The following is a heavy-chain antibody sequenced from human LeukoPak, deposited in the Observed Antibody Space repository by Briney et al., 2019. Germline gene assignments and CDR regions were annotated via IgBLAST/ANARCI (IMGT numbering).Heavy chain of an antibody. D-gene: IGHD2-21*02. CDR3: VRGRLLRSTKYFDY. CDR1: GFPVNKYE. V-gene: IGHV3-48*03. CDR2: IDAGATST. J-gene: IGHJ4*02. Sequence: GGSLRLSCAASGFPVNKYEMHWVRQAPGKGLEWVSYIDAGATSTNYADSVWGRFTLSRDNAQNSVHLQMNSLRDEDTAVYYCVRGRLLRSTKYFDYWGQGALVTFSS.